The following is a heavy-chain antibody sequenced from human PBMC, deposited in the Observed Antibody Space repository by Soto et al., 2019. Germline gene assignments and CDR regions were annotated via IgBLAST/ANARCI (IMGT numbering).Heavy chain of an antibody. CDR2: ISGSDGKT. CDR1: GFSFGSYA. Sequence: LRLSFAASGFSFGSYALSWVRQAPGKGLEWVSTISGSDGKTFYADSVKGRFSISRDTSQSTLYLQMNSLRADDTAMYYCARWSYLDYWGQGTRVTVSS. J-gene: IGHJ4*02. CDR3: ARWSYLDY. D-gene: IGHD3-3*01. V-gene: IGHV3-23*01.